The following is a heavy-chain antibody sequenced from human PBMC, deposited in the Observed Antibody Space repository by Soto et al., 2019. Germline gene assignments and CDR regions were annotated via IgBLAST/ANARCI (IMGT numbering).Heavy chain of an antibody. CDR1: GDSVSSNSAA. Sequence: SQTLSLTCAISGDSVSSNSAAWNWIRQSPSRGLEWLGRTYYRSKWYNDYAVSVESRITINPDPSKNQFSLQLNSVTPEDTAIYYCARGLNYDASGNPSYGMDVWGQGTTVTVSS. CDR3: ARGLNYDASGNPSYGMDV. D-gene: IGHD3-10*01. J-gene: IGHJ6*02. V-gene: IGHV6-1*01. CDR2: TYYRSKWYN.